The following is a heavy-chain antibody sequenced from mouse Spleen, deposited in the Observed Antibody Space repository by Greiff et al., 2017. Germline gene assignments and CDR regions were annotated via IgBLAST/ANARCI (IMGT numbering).Heavy chain of an antibody. CDR2: ISDGGSYT. CDR1: GFTFSDYY. V-gene: IGHV5-4*02. J-gene: IGHJ4*01. D-gene: IGHD2-10*01. Sequence: DVKLVESGGGLVKPGGSLKLSCAASGFTFSDYYMYWVRQTPEKRLEWVATISDGGSYTYYPDSVKGRFTISRDNAKNNLYLQMSSLKSEDTAMYYCARGPPYYGKRYYAMDYWGQGTSVTVSS. CDR3: ARGPPYYGKRYYAMDY.